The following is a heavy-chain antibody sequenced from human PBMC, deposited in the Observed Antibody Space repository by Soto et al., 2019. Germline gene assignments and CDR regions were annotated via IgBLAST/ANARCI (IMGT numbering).Heavy chain of an antibody. CDR1: GGSISSYY. Sequence: SETLSLTCTVSGGSISSYYWSWIRQPPGKGLEWIGYIYYSGSTNYNPSLKSRVTISVDTSKNQFSLKLSSVTAADTAVYYCARAPAASRGATYYYYYYMDVWGKGTKVTAP. CDR2: IYYSGST. V-gene: IGHV4-59*01. D-gene: IGHD2-2*01. CDR3: ARAPAASRGATYYYYYYMDV. J-gene: IGHJ6*03.